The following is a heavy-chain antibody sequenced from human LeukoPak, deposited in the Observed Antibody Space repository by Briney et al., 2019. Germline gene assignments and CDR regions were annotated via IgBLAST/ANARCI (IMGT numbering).Heavy chain of an antibody. J-gene: IGHJ5*02. Sequence: ASMKVSCKASGYTFTGDYIRWGRQAPGQGVEWRGWINPNSGGTNYAQKFQGRVTMTKDTSISTAYMELSRLRSDDTAVYYCARGLGLVNTNLFDPWGEGTLVTVSS. CDR2: INPNSGGT. D-gene: IGHD1-26*01. V-gene: IGHV1-2*02. CDR1: GYTFTGDY. CDR3: ARGLGLVNTNLFDP.